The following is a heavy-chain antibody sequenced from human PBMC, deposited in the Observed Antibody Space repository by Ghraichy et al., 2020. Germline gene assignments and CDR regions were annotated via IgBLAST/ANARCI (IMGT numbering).Heavy chain of an antibody. D-gene: IGHD1-14*01. CDR3: TRQSPGASGY. J-gene: IGHJ4*02. CDR1: GFTFNTYN. CDR2: ISSSSNKI. Sequence: GGSLRLSCAASGFTFNTYNMSWVRQAPGKGLERISYISSSSNKIYYADSVKGRFTISRDNAKNSLYLQMNSLRDEDTGVYYCTRQSPGASGYWGQGTLVTVSA. V-gene: IGHV3-48*02.